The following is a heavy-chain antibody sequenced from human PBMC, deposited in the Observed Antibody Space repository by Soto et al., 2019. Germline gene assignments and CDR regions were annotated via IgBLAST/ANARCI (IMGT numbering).Heavy chain of an antibody. D-gene: IGHD2-21*01. J-gene: IGHJ4*02. CDR3: ARGHQASFDY. CDR2: INHSGSP. CDR1: GGSFSGYY. V-gene: IGHV4-34*01. Sequence: QVQLQQWGAGLLKPSETLSLTCAVYGGSFSGYYWSWIRHPPGKGLEGFGEINHSGSPNYNPSLKSRVTISVDTSKNQFSLKLSSVTAADTAVYYCARGHQASFDYWGQGTLVTVSS.